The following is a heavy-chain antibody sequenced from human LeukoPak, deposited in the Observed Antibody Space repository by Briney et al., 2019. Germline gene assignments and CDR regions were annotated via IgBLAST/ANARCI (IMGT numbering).Heavy chain of an antibody. V-gene: IGHV3-23*01. CDR2: ISGSGGST. D-gene: IGHD6-19*01. J-gene: IGHJ4*02. CDR3: ARQGTYSSAIGVGY. CDR1: GFTFSSYA. Sequence: QPGGSLRLSCAASGFTFSSYAMSWVRQAPGKGLEWVSAISGSGGSTYYADSVKGRFTISRDNSKNTLYLQMNSLRAEDTAVYYCARQGTYSSAIGVGYWGQGTLVTVSS.